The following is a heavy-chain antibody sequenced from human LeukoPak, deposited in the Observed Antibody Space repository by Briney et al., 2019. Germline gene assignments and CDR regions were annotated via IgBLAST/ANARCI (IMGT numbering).Heavy chain of an antibody. V-gene: IGHV1-69*13. D-gene: IGHD3-22*01. Sequence: ASVKVSCKASGGTFSSYAISWVRQAPGLGLEWMGGIIPIFGTANYAQKFQGRVTITADESTSTAYMELSSLRSEDTAVYYCARYYYDSSGYYRHRGTDAFDIWGQGTMVTVSS. CDR3: ARYYYDSSGYYRHRGTDAFDI. CDR1: GGTFSSYA. CDR2: IIPIFGTA. J-gene: IGHJ3*02.